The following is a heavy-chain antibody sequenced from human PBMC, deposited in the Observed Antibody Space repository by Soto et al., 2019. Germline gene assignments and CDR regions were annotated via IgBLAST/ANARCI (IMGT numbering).Heavy chain of an antibody. J-gene: IGHJ4*02. CDR1: GFTFSSCA. Sequence: EVQLLESGGGLVQPGGSLRLSCAASGFTFSSCAMGWVRQAPGKGLEWVSGISGNGGSTYYADSVKGRFTISRDTSKNTLYLQRDSLGAEDTAIYDCAKVVGDGNDYYDFWGQGTLVTVSS. CDR3: AKVVGDGNDYYDF. D-gene: IGHD3-22*01. V-gene: IGHV3-23*01. CDR2: ISGNGGST.